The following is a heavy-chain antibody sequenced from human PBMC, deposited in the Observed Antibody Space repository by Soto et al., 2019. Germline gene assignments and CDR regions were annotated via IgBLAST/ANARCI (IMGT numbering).Heavy chain of an antibody. CDR3: AREKYHCSSTSCYNWFDP. V-gene: IGHV4-59*01. J-gene: IGHJ5*02. D-gene: IGHD2-2*01. CDR2: IYYSGST. CDR1: GGSISSYY. Sequence: SETLSLTCTVSGGSISSYYWSWIRQPPGKGLEWIGYIYYSGSTNYNPSLKSRVTISVDTSKNQFSLKLSSVTAADTAVYYCAREKYHCSSTSCYNWFDPWGQGTLVTVS.